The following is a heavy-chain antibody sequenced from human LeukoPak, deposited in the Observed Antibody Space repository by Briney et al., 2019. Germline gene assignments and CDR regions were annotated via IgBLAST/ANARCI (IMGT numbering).Heavy chain of an antibody. CDR2: IKQDGSEK. J-gene: IGHJ6*03. CDR1: GFTFSSYW. Sequence: PGGSLRLSCAASGFTFSSYWMSWVRQAPGKGLEWVANIKQDGSEKYYVDSVKGRFTISRDNAKNSLYLQMNSLRAEDTAVYYCARDLASYDILTGSYYYYMDVWGKGTTVTVSS. D-gene: IGHD3-9*01. CDR3: ARDLASYDILTGSYYYYMDV. V-gene: IGHV3-7*01.